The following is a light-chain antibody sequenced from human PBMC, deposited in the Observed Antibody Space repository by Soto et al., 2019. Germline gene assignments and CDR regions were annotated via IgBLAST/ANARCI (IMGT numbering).Light chain of an antibody. CDR3: QQSYSNPT. J-gene: IGKJ1*01. Sequence: DVQLTQSPSSLSVFVGDSVPVTCRASQNIITYLHWYHQKPGEAPTLLINAASTLQSGVPSRFSGSGSGTDFTLTINSLQPEDVGTYYCQQSYSNPTFGQGTTVEIK. CDR1: QNIITY. V-gene: IGKV1-39*01. CDR2: AAS.